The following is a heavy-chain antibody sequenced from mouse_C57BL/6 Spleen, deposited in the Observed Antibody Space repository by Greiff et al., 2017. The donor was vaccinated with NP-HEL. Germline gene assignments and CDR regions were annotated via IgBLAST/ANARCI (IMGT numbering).Heavy chain of an antibody. CDR2: ISSGGSYT. CDR1: GFTFSSYG. D-gene: IGHD2-4*01. J-gene: IGHJ3*01. V-gene: IGHV5-6*01. Sequence: EVMLVESGGDLVKPGGSLKLSCAASGFTFSSYGMSWVRQTPDKRLEWVATISSGGSYTYYPDSVKGRFTISRDNAKNTLYLQMSSLKSEDTAMYYCAMVDYDERAWFAYWGQGTLVTVSA. CDR3: AMVDYDERAWFAY.